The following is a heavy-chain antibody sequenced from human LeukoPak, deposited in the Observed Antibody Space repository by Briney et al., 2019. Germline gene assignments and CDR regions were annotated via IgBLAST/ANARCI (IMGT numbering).Heavy chain of an antibody. Sequence: ASLKVSCTASGYTFTSYAMHRVRQAPGQRLECMGCISVGSGNKEYSQNLQGRVTITRDTSAGTVYMELSSLRSEDTAVYYCARDASRWSFDYWGQGTLVTVSS. J-gene: IGHJ4*02. CDR1: GYTFTSYA. D-gene: IGHD6-13*01. CDR2: ISVGSGNK. CDR3: ARDASRWSFDY. V-gene: IGHV1-3*01.